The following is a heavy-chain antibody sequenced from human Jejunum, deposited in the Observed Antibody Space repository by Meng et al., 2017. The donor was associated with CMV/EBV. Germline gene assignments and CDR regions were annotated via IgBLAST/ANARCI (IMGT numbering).Heavy chain of an antibody. CDR2: ISNDGDTT. Sequence: SGFTFRNYPIHWVRQAPDKGLEWVAGISNDGDTTYQADSVKGRFSISRDNSKNTVYLQMNSLRGEDTAVYYCARENDYRNYFDSWGRGTRVTVSS. CDR3: ARENDYRNYFDS. V-gene: IGHV3-30-3*01. CDR1: GFTFRNYP. D-gene: IGHD4-11*01. J-gene: IGHJ4*02.